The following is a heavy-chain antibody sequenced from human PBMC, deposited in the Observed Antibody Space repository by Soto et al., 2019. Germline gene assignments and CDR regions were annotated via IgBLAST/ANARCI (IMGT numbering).Heavy chain of an antibody. CDR3: VTGSSGTRGEDF. D-gene: IGHD3-16*01. Sequence: GGSLRLSCVASGINLINHAMTWVRQAPGKGLEWVSTVSETGTVTYYADSVKGRFTISRDNSRNTLYLQLNNLRAEDTAVYYCVTGSSGTRGEDFWGPGALFTVSS. V-gene: IGHV3-23*01. J-gene: IGHJ4*02. CDR1: GINLINHA. CDR2: VSETGTVT.